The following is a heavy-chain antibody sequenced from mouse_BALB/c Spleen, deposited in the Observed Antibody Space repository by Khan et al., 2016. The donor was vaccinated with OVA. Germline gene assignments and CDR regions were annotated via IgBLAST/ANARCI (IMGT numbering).Heavy chain of an antibody. J-gene: IGHJ4*01. V-gene: IGHV2-6*03. D-gene: IGHD2-3*01. CDR1: GFSLTSYG. CDR2: IWSDGST. Sequence: QMQLEESGPGLVAPSQSLSITCTVSGFSLTSYGVNWVRQPPGKGLEWLVVIWSDGSTNYNSALKSRLSINKDNSKSQVFLKMNSLQTDDTAIYYCARRFDGCASLDAMDYWGQGTSVTVSS. CDR3: ARRFDGCASLDAMDY.